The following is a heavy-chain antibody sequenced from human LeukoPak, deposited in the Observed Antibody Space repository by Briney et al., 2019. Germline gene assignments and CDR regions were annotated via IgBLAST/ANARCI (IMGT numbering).Heavy chain of an antibody. V-gene: IGHV4-59*01. CDR3: ARIYSYGSYFDY. D-gene: IGHD5-18*01. J-gene: IGHJ4*02. CDR2: IYYSGST. Sequence: PSETLSLTCTISGGSISSYYWSRIRQPPGKGLEWIGYIYYSGSTNYNPSLKSRVTISVDTSKNQFSLKLSSVTAADTAVYYCARIYSYGSYFDYWGQGTLVTVSS. CDR1: GGSISSYY.